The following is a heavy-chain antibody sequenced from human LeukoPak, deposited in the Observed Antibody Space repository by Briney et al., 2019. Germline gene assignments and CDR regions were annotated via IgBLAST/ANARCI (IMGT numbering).Heavy chain of an antibody. CDR1: GFRFDSYS. CDR2: ISSGSRDI. Sequence: GGSLRLSCAAFGFRFDSYSMNWVRQAPGKGLEWLSFISSGSRDIYYADSVKGQFTISRDNGKNSLYLHMNSLRDEDTAVYYCARASCYLRNCYYYGMDVWGQGTTVTVSS. D-gene: IGHD2-2*01. J-gene: IGHJ6*02. V-gene: IGHV3-48*02. CDR3: ARASCYLRNCYYYGMDV.